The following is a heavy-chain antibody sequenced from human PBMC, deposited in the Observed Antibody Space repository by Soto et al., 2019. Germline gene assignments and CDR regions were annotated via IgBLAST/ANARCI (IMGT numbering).Heavy chain of an antibody. Sequence: LRLSCAASGFTFSSYGMHWVRQAPGKGLEWVAVIWYDGSNKYYADSVKGRFTISRDNSKNTLYLQMNSLRAEDTAVYYCARESITIFGVARPLYYYGMDVWGQGTTVTVSS. CDR2: IWYDGSNK. CDR1: GFTFSSYG. D-gene: IGHD3-3*01. J-gene: IGHJ6*02. V-gene: IGHV3-33*01. CDR3: ARESITIFGVARPLYYYGMDV.